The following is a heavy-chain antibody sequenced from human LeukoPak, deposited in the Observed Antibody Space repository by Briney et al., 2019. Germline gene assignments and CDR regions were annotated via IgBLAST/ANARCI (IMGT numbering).Heavy chain of an antibody. V-gene: IGHV1-2*02. CDR3: ARDNSVEDTAWWFDP. J-gene: IGHJ5*02. CDR2: MNPNSGGT. Sequence: ASVKVSCKASGYTFTDYYIHWVRQAPGQGLEWMAWMNPNSGGTSYAQKFQGRVTMTRDTSISTAYMEVSSLRSEDTAVYYCARDNSVEDTAWWFDPWGQGTLVTVSS. D-gene: IGHD4-23*01. CDR1: GYTFTDYY.